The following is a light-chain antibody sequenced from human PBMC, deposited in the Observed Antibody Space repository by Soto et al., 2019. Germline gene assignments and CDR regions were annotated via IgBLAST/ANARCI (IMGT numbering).Light chain of an antibody. Sequence: IQLTQSPSSLSASVGDRVTVTCRASQDINKFLAWFQQKPGKAPNLLIFSASTLQSAVPSRFSGGGSGTDFTLTISSLQPEDVAAYYCQKYNSAPLTFGGGTKVDIK. J-gene: IGKJ4*01. CDR3: QKYNSAPLT. V-gene: IGKV1-27*01. CDR1: QDINKF. CDR2: SAS.